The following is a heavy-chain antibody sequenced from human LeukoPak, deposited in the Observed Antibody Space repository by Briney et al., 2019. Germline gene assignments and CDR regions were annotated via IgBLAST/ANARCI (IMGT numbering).Heavy chain of an antibody. CDR3: AGGYGSSGYYY. V-gene: IGHV4-34*01. Sequence: KSSETLSLTCAVYGGSFSGYYWSWIRQPPGKGLEWIGEINHSGSTNYNPSLKSRVTISVDTSKNQFSLKLSSVTAADTAVYYCAGGYGSSGYYYWGQGTLVTVSS. D-gene: IGHD3-22*01. CDR2: INHSGST. J-gene: IGHJ4*02. CDR1: GGSFSGYY.